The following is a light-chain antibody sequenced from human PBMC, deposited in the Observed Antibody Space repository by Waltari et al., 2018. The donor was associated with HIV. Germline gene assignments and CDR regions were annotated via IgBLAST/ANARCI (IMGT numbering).Light chain of an antibody. CDR3: CSYAGTSTPYV. CDR2: EVS. V-gene: IGLV2-23*02. CDR1: SSDVGSSNL. Sequence: QSALTQPASVSGSPGQSITISCTGTSSDVGSSNLVSWYQQHPGKAPKLMIYEVSKWPSGVSNRFSGSKSGNTASLTISGLQAEDEADYYCCSYAGTSTPYVFGTGTKVTVI. J-gene: IGLJ1*01.